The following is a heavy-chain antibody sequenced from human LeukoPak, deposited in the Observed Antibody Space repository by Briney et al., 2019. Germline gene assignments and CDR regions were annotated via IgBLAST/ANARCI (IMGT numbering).Heavy chain of an antibody. CDR3: ARGRSGYAYNWFDP. V-gene: IGHV1-2*02. CDR1: GYTFTGYY. CDR2: INPNSGGT. D-gene: IGHD5-12*01. Sequence: ASVKVSCKASGYTFTGYYMHWVRQAPGQGLEWMGWINPNSGGTNYAQRFQGRVTMTRNTSISTAYMELSSLRSEDTAVYYCARGRSGYAYNWFDPWGQGTLVTVSS. J-gene: IGHJ5*02.